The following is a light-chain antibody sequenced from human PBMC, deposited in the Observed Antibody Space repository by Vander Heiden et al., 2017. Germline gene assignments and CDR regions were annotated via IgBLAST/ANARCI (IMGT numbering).Light chain of an antibody. CDR3: QQYKSYPIT. Sequence: DIQMAQSPSTLSASVGDRVTITCRASQSISSWLAWYQQKPGKAPNLLIYKASSLASGVPSRFSGSGSGTEFTLTISSLQPEDFATYYCQQYKSYPITFCQGTRLEIK. CDR1: QSISSW. V-gene: IGKV1-5*03. CDR2: KAS. J-gene: IGKJ5*01.